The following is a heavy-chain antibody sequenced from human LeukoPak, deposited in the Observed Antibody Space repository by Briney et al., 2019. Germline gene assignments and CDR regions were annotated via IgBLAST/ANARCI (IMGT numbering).Heavy chain of an antibody. D-gene: IGHD3-22*01. J-gene: IGHJ3*02. CDR1: GVSITSYY. V-gene: IGHV4-4*07. Sequence: PSETLSLTCTVSGVSITSYYWSWIRQPAGKGLEWIGRIYTSGSTNYNPSLKSRVTMSVDTSKNQFSLKLSSVTAADTAVYFCARGPYSYDSSGAFDIRGQGTMVTVSS. CDR2: IYTSGST. CDR3: ARGPYSYDSSGAFDI.